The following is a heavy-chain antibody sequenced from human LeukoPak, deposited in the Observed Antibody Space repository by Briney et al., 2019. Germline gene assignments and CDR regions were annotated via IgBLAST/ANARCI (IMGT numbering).Heavy chain of an antibody. CDR3: ARHRGGLPELNWYLDL. V-gene: IGHV4-39*01. Sequence: SETLSLTCTVSGGSISSSLDFWGWIRQPPGKGLEWIGSIYYGGNTYHNPSLKSRVTISVDTSKNQFSLKLSSVTAADTAVYYCARHRGGLPELNWYLDLWGRGTLVTVSS. CDR2: IYYGGNT. J-gene: IGHJ2*01. D-gene: IGHD3-16*01. CDR1: GGSISSSLDF.